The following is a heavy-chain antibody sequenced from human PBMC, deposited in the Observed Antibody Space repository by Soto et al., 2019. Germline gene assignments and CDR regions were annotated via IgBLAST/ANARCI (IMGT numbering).Heavy chain of an antibody. CDR2: ITYDATYK. D-gene: IGHD3-22*01. CDR3: ARRRHSDSSGYFYDY. V-gene: IGHV3-30-3*01. CDR1: RFSFSTYA. Sequence: QVQLVESGGGVVQPGRSLRLSCAASRFSFSTYAMHWVRQAPGKGLEWVAAITYDATYKYYADSVKGRFTISIDNSKNRLYLQMNSLRAEDRAVYYCARRRHSDSSGYFYDYWGQGTLVTVSS. J-gene: IGHJ4*02.